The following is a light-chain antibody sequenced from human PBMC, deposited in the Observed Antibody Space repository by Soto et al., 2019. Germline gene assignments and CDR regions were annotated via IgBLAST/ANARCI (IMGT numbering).Light chain of an antibody. V-gene: IGLV2-8*01. Sequence: QSALTQPPSASGSPGQSVTISCTGTSSDVGGYNYVSWYQQHPGKAPKLMISELSKRPSGVPDRFSGSKSGNTASLTVSGLQAEDGADYYCSSFAGNNNLVFGGGTKLTVL. J-gene: IGLJ2*01. CDR2: ELS. CDR1: SSDVGGYNY. CDR3: SSFAGNNNLV.